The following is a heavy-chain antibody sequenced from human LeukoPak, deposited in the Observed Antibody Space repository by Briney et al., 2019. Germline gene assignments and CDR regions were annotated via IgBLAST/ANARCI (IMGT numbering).Heavy chain of an antibody. CDR1: GFSFMNAW. D-gene: IGHD2/OR15-2a*01. CDR2: IKSNADGGTP. CDR3: TTFYHEYSPY. V-gene: IGHV3-15*01. Sequence: GGSLRLSCAVSGFSFMNAWMIWVRQAPGKRLEWVGHIKSNADGGTPDYAAPARGRFTISRDDSKNTLYLQMNSLKTEDTAVYYCTTFYHEYSPYWGRGTLVTVSS. J-gene: IGHJ4*02.